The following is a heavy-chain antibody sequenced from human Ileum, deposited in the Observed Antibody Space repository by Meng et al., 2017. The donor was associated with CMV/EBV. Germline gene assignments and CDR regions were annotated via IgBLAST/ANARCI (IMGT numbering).Heavy chain of an antibody. V-gene: IGHV1-69*01. CDR2: ITPVSGTT. J-gene: IGHJ6*02. D-gene: IGHD3-3*01. Sequence: YGITWVRQAPGQGLEWMGGITPVSGTTSYAEKFQGRVTLTADESTSTAYMEMTSLRNEDTAVYYCARNRGNDFWSCRPDFYYSGMDVWGQGTMVTVSS. CDR3: ARNRGNDFWSCRPDFYYSGMDV. CDR1: YG.